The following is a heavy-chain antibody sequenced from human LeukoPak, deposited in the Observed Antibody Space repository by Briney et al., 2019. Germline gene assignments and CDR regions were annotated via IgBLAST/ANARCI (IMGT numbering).Heavy chain of an antibody. V-gene: IGHV4-34*01. J-gene: IGHJ5*02. CDR3: ARLVRSIAAAGLSWFDP. CDR1: GGSFSGYY. CDR2: INHSGST. Sequence: SETLSLTCAVYGGSFSGYYWSWIRQPPGKGLEWTGEINHSGSTNYNPSLKSRVTISVDTSKNQFSLKLSSVTAADTAVYYCARLVRSIAAAGLSWFDPWGQGTLVTVSS. D-gene: IGHD6-13*01.